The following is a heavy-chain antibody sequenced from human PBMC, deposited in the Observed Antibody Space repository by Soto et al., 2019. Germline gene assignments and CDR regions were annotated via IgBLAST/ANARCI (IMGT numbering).Heavy chain of an antibody. CDR2: MNSDGTII. Sequence: GGSLRLSCAVAGYTFGNHWMHWVRQAPGKGLEWVSRMNSDGTIINYADSVKGRFTVSRDNAKNTLYLQMNSLRVEDTAVYYCATAEVDYWGPGTLVTVSS. CDR3: ATAEVDY. J-gene: IGHJ4*02. CDR1: GYTFGNHW. V-gene: IGHV3-74*01.